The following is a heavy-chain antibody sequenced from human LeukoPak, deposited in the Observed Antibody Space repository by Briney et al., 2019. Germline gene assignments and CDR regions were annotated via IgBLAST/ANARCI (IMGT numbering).Heavy chain of an antibody. V-gene: IGHV3-23*01. D-gene: IGHD3-22*01. J-gene: IGHJ4*02. CDR3: AKGRLYYYDSSGQGIDY. CDR2: ISGSGGTT. Sequence: GGSLRLSCAASGFTFSSYAMSWVRQAPGKGLEWVSGISGSGGTTYYAESVKGRFTISRDNSKNTLYLQMNSLRAEDTAVYYCAKGRLYYYDSSGQGIDYWGQGTLVTVSS. CDR1: GFTFSSYA.